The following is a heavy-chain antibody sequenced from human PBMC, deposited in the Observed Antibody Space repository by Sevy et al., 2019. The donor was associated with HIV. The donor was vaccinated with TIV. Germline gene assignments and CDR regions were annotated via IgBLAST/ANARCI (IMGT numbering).Heavy chain of an antibody. CDR3: ARVYCSSTSCYAYYYHGMDV. J-gene: IGHJ6*02. Sequence: GGSLRLSCAASGFTFSDYYMSWIRQAPGKGLEWVSYISSSGSTIYYADSVKGRFIISRDNAKNSLYLQMNSLRAEDTAVYYCARVYCSSTSCYAYYYHGMDVWGQGTTVTVSS. CDR2: ISSSGSTI. D-gene: IGHD2-2*01. CDR1: GFTFSDYY. V-gene: IGHV3-11*01.